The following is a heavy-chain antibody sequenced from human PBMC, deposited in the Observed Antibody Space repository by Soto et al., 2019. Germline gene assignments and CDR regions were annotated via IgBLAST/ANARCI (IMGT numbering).Heavy chain of an antibody. CDR3: AKDRVTNYYYYGMDV. V-gene: IGHV3-23*01. J-gene: IGHJ6*02. D-gene: IGHD4-4*01. Sequence: EVQLLESGGGLVQPGGSLRLSCAASEFTFTNYAMSWVRQAPGKGLEWVSAISRSGVSFHYADSVKGRFTISRDISKNTVYLEMNSLRAEDTAVYYCAKDRVTNYYYYGMDVWGQGTTVTVSS. CDR1: EFTFTNYA. CDR2: ISRSGVSF.